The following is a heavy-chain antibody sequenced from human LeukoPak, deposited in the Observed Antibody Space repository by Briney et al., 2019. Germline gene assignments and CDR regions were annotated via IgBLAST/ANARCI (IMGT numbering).Heavy chain of an antibody. CDR1: GFTFSNAW. CDR3: TTEGVIAAATYGMDV. V-gene: IGHV3-15*01. J-gene: IGHJ6*02. Sequence: GGSLRLSCAASGFTFSNAWMSWVRQAPGKELEWVGRIKSKTDGGTTGYAAPVKGRFTISRDDSKNTLYLQMNSLKTEDTAVYYCTTEGVIAAATYGMDVWGQGTTVTVSS. CDR2: IKSKTDGGTT. D-gene: IGHD6-13*01.